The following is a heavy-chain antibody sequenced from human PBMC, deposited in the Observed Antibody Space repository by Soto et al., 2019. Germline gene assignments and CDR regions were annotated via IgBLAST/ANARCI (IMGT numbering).Heavy chain of an antibody. Sequence: QVQLVQSGAEVKKPGSSVKVSCKASGGTFSSYAISWVRQAPGQGLEWMGGIIPIFGTANYAQKFQGRVTIPADESTSTAYMELSSLRSEDTAVYYCASGDIVVVPAAKYYYYGMDVWGQGTTVTVSS. J-gene: IGHJ6*02. V-gene: IGHV1-69*01. CDR2: IIPIFGTA. CDR1: GGTFSSYA. D-gene: IGHD2-2*01. CDR3: ASGDIVVVPAAKYYYYGMDV.